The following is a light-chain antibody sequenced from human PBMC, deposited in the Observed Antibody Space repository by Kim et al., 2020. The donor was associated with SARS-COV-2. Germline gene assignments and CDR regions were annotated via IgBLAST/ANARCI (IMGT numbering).Light chain of an antibody. CDR2: DTS. CDR3: RHYYNIPSIT. J-gene: IGKJ5*01. Sequence: DIQMTQSPSSLSASVGDRVTITCQASQDITNSLNWYQHKAGKAPRLLIYDTSTLEAGVPSRFSGSGSGTDFTFSISSLQPEDVATYYCRHYYNIPSITFGQGTRLEIK. CDR1: QDITNS. V-gene: IGKV1-33*01.